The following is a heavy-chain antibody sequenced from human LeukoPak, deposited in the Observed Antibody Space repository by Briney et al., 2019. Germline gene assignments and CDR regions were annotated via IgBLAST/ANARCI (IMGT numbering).Heavy chain of an antibody. CDR2: ISSSSSYI. CDR3: ARGTSGYDFWSGYYDLFDY. J-gene: IGHJ4*02. D-gene: IGHD3-3*01. Sequence: GGSLRLSCAASGFTFSSYSMNWVRQAPGKGLEWVSSISSSSSYIYYADSVRGRFTISRDNAKNSLYLQMNSLRAEDTAVYYCARGTSGYDFWSGYYDLFDYWGQGTLVTVSS. CDR1: GFTFSSYS. V-gene: IGHV3-21*01.